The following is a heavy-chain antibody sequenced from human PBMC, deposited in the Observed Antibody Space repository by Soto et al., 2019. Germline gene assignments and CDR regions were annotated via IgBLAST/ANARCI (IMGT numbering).Heavy chain of an antibody. CDR2: ISYDGSNK. Sequence: SVSCGAAEVIISSYGMHRVSQAPGKGLEWVAVISYDGSNKYYVDSVKGRFTISRDNSKNTLYLQMNSLRVEDTAVYYCAKERLNAATHYWGQGALVSVPS. D-gene: IGHD1-26*01. V-gene: IGHV3-30*18. CDR3: AKERLNAATHY. CDR1: EVIISSYG. J-gene: IGHJ4*02.